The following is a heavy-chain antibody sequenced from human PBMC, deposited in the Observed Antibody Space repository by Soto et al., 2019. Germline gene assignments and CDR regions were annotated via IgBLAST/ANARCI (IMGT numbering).Heavy chain of an antibody. J-gene: IGHJ4*02. V-gene: IGHV3-74*01. CDR2: ITSDGSDT. CDR1: GFTFNTYW. CDR3: AGGSSSKLDY. D-gene: IGHD6-6*01. Sequence: GSLRLSCAASGFTFNTYWMHWVRQAPGKGLVWVSRITSDGSDTSYADSVKGRFTISRDNAKNSLYVQMNSLRVEDTAVYYCAGGSSSKLDYWGQGTLVTVSS.